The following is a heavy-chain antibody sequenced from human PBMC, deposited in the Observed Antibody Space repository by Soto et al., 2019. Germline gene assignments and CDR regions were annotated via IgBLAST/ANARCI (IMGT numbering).Heavy chain of an antibody. CDR2: IYYSGST. V-gene: IGHV4-61*08. J-gene: IGHJ4*02. CDR3: ARVGDYYESSGYELDY. D-gene: IGHD3-22*01. CDR1: EGSSSRPDHY. Sequence: SETLPLTWTVSEGSSSRPDHYWNWIRQPPWKGLEWIGYIYYSGSTNYNPSLKSRVTISVDTSKNQFSLKLSSVTAADTAVYYCARVGDYYESSGYELDYWGQGTLVTGSS.